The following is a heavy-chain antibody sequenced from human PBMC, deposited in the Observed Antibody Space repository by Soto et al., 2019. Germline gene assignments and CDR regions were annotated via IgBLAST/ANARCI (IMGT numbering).Heavy chain of an antibody. CDR2: FDPEDGET. CDR1: GDTLTELS. Sequence: AAVKVSRKFSGDTLTELSLHWLRQAPGKGLEWMGGFDPEDGETIYAQKFQGRVTMTDDTYTDTAYMEQSSLRSEDTAVYYCATEKPAYGDYYYFDYWGQGTLVTVSS. V-gene: IGHV1-24*01. J-gene: IGHJ4*02. D-gene: IGHD4-17*01. CDR3: ATEKPAYGDYYYFDY.